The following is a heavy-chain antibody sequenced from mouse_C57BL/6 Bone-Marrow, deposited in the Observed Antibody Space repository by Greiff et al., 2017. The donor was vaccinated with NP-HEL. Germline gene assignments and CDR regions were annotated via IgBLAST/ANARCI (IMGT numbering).Heavy chain of an antibody. Sequence: EVKLLESGPVLVKPGASVKMSCKASGYTFTDYYMNWVKQSHGKSLEWIGVINPYNGGTSYNQKFKGKATLTVDKSSSTAYMELNSLTSEDSAVYYCARGDYYGNYFDYWGQGTTLTVSS. J-gene: IGHJ2*01. CDR2: INPYNGGT. D-gene: IGHD1-1*01. CDR3: ARGDYYGNYFDY. CDR1: GYTFTDYY. V-gene: IGHV1-19*01.